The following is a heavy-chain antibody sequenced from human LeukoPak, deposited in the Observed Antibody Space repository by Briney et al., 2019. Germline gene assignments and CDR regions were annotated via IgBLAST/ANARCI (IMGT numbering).Heavy chain of an antibody. CDR3: GTGTEPHNWFDP. CDR2: VNHSGST. V-gene: IGHV4-34*01. D-gene: IGHD1-14*01. CDR1: GGSFSGYY. Sequence: SETLSLTCAVYGGSFSGYYWSWIRQPPGKGLEWIGEVNHSGSTNYNPSLKSRVTISVDTSKNQFSLKLSSVTAADTAVYYCGTGTEPHNWFDPWGQGTLATVSS. J-gene: IGHJ5*02.